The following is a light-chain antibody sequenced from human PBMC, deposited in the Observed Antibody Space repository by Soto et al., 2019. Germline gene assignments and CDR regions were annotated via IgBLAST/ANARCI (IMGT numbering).Light chain of an antibody. CDR2: GAS. V-gene: IGKV3-20*01. Sequence: EVVLTQSPGTLSLSPGERATLSCRASQSVNSNYLAWYQQKPGQAPRLLIYGASSRATGIPDRFSGSGSGTDFTLTISRLEPEDFAVYYCQQYDGTSSTFGQGTKVEIK. J-gene: IGKJ1*01. CDR3: QQYDGTSST. CDR1: QSVNSNY.